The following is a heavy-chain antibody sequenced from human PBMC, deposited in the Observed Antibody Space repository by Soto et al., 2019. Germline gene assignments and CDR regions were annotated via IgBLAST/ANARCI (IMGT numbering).Heavy chain of an antibody. Sequence: ASVKVSCKASGYTFTSYYMHWVRQAPGEGLEWMGIINPSGGSTSYAQKFQGRVTMTRDTSTRTVYMELSSLRSEDTAVYYCARDPQANSYDSRGPSVGMDGWGQGTRVTVAS. CDR3: ARDPQANSYDSRGPSVGMDG. D-gene: IGHD3-22*01. V-gene: IGHV1-46*01. CDR2: INPSGGST. J-gene: IGHJ6*02. CDR1: GYTFTSYY.